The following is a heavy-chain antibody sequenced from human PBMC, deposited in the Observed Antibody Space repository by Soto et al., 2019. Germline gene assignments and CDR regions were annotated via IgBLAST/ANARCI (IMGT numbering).Heavy chain of an antibody. CDR2: ISYDGSNK. D-gene: IGHD3-10*01. Sequence: QVQLVESGGGVVQPGRSLRLSCAASGFTFSSYAMHWVRQAPGKGLEWVAVISYDGSNKYYADSVKGRFTISRDNSKNTLYLQMNSLRAEDTAVYYCARDPAYGSGSYYNIGLRSYYGMDVWGQGTTVTVSS. CDR1: GFTFSSYA. CDR3: ARDPAYGSGSYYNIGLRSYYGMDV. J-gene: IGHJ6*02. V-gene: IGHV3-30-3*01.